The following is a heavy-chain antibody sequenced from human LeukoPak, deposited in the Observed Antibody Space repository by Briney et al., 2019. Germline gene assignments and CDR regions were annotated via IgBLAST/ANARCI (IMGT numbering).Heavy chain of an antibody. CDR2: IYYSRST. CDR1: GGSISSYY. D-gene: IGHD3-22*01. CDR3: VGDSSGYDPQFDY. J-gene: IGHJ4*02. Sequence: SETLSLTCTVSGGSISSYYWSWIRQPPGKGLEWIGYIYYSRSTNYNPSLKSRVTISVDTSKNQFSLKLSSVTAADTAVYYCVGDSSGYDPQFDYWGQGTLVTVSS. V-gene: IGHV4-59*01.